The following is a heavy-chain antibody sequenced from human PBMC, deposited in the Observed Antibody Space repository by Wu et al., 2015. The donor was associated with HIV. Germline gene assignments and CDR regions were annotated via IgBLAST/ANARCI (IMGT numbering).Heavy chain of an antibody. CDR3: ARDFPGLWFGNSGEDY. CDR1: GYAFTSYY. Sequence: QVQLVQSGAEMKKPGASVNISCKASGYAFTSYYIHWVRQAPGQGLEWMGLINPGIGSTYYAEKFQGRVTMTRDTSTNTVNMQLGRLRSDDTAVYYCARDFPGLWFGNSGEDYWGQGTLVTVSS. CDR2: INPGIGST. V-gene: IGHV1-46*01. D-gene: IGHD3-10*01. J-gene: IGHJ4*02.